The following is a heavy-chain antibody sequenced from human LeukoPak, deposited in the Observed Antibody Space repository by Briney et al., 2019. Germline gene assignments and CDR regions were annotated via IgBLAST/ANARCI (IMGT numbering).Heavy chain of an antibody. CDR2: ISSSSSYI. V-gene: IGHV3-21*01. D-gene: IGHD5-12*01. CDR3: ARDRQIVATTNYFDY. Sequence: GGSLRLSCAASGFTFSSYSMNWVRQAPGKGLEWVSSISSSSSYIYYADSVKGRFTISRDNAKKPLYLQMKSLRAEDTAVYYCARDRQIVATTNYFDYCGQGTLVTVSS. J-gene: IGHJ4*02. CDR1: GFTFSSYS.